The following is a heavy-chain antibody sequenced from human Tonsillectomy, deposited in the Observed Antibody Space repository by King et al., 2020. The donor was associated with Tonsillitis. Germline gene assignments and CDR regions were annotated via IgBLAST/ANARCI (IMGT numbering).Heavy chain of an antibody. D-gene: IGHD1-7*01. CDR3: AREATGTTGYYMDV. Sequence: VQLQESGPGLVKPSETLSLTCTVSGGSISSYYWSWIRQPPGKGLEWIGYIYYSGSTNYNPSLMSRVTISVHTSNNQFSLKLSSVTAADTAVYYCAREATGTTGYYMDVWGKGTTVTVSS. CDR2: IYYSGST. V-gene: IGHV4-59*01. CDR1: GGSISSYY. J-gene: IGHJ6*03.